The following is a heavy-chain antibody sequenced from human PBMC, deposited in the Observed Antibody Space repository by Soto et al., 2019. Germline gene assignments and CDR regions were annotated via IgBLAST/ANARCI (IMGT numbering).Heavy chain of an antibody. CDR2: IDAGGSNT. D-gene: IGHD1-26*01. CDR1: GFTFSSYP. J-gene: IGHJ4*02. Sequence: GGSLRLSCAASGFTFSSYPMSWVRQAPGKGLVWVSRIDAGGSNTTYADSVKGRFTISRDNAKNIVYLQMSSLRAEDAALYYCATMAGTYPYWGQGTLVTVSS. CDR3: ATMAGTYPY. V-gene: IGHV3-74*01.